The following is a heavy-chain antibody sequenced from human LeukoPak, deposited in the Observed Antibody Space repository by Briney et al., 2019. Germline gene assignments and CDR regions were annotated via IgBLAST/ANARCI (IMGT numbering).Heavy chain of an antibody. J-gene: IGHJ3*02. CDR3: ARLASCSHMWCAFDI. CDR2: ISTYSGDT. D-gene: IGHD2-2*01. Sequence: GASVKVSCKASGYTFTHYGISWVRQAPGQGLEWMGWISTYSGDTNYAQQFQGRITVTTDTSTSTVHMELRSLRPDDTALYYCARLASCSHMWCAFDIWGQGTMVTVSS. CDR1: GYTFTHYG. V-gene: IGHV1-18*01.